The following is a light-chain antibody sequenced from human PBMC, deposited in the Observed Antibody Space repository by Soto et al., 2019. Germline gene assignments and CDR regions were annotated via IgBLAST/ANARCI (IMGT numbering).Light chain of an antibody. Sequence: DIVMTQSPDSLAVSLGERATINCKSSQTVLYSSDNKKYLAWYQQKPGQPPKLLIYWASTRESGVPDRFSGSGSGTEFTLTISSLQAEDVAVYYCQQYYGSPVTFGGGTKVEMK. J-gene: IGKJ4*01. CDR2: WAS. CDR1: QTVLYSSDNKKY. CDR3: QQYYGSPVT. V-gene: IGKV4-1*01.